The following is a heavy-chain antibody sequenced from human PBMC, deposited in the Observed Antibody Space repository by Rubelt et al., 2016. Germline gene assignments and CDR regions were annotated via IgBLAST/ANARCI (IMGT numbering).Heavy chain of an antibody. Sequence: QLQLQESGPGLVKPSETLSLTCTVSGGSISSSSYYWGWIRQPPGKGLEWIGSIYYSGSTYYNPSLKSRVTISVDTSKNQFSLKLNLVTAADTTMYYCAAQKGGTVTTWGQGTMVTVSS. CDR2: IYYSGST. J-gene: IGHJ3*01. CDR3: AAQKGGTVTT. V-gene: IGHV4-39*01. CDR1: GGSISSSSYY. D-gene: IGHD4-17*01.